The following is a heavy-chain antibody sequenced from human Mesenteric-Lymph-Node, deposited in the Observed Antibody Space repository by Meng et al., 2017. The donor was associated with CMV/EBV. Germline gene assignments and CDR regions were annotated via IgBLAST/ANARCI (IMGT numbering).Heavy chain of an antibody. CDR2: IHHSGST. CDR1: SGSVSSGNNY. D-gene: IGHD1-1*01. CDR3: ARTRLGMGWKDY. V-gene: IGHV4-61*01. Sequence: GSLRLSCTISSGSVSSGNNYWSWIRRPPGRGLEWIGYIHHSGSTKYNPSLKSRVTISVDTSKNQFSLKLSSVTAADTAVYYCARTRLGMGWKDYWGQGTLVTVSS. J-gene: IGHJ4*02.